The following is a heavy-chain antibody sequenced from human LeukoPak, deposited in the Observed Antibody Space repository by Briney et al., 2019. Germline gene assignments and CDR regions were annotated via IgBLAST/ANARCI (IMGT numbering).Heavy chain of an antibody. V-gene: IGHV4-34*01. CDR1: GGSFSGYY. CDR3: ARGRGDRYCSSTSCSYDHVGSVY. D-gene: IGHD2-2*01. CDR2: INHSGST. Sequence: PSETLSLTCAVYGGSFSGYYWSWIRQPPGKGLEWIGEINHSGSTNYNPSLKSRVTISVDTSKNQFSLKLSSVTAADTAVYCCARGRGDRYCSSTSCSYDHVGSVYWGQGTLVAVSS. J-gene: IGHJ4*02.